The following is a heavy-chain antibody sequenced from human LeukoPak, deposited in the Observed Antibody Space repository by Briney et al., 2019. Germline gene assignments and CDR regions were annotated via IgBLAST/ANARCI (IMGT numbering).Heavy chain of an antibody. CDR3: ARDRPVGFDY. V-gene: IGHV3-48*04. CDR1: GFTFSSYS. J-gene: IGHJ4*02. CDR2: ISSSSSTI. Sequence: QPGGSLRLSCAASGFTFSSYSMNWVRQAPGKGLEWVSYISSSSSTIYYADSMKGRFTISRDNAKNSLYLQMNSLRAEDTAVYYCARDRPVGFDYWGQGTLVTVSS. D-gene: IGHD1-26*01.